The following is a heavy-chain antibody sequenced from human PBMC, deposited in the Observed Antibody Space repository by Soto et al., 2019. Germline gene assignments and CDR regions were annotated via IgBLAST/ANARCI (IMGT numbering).Heavy chain of an antibody. CDR1: GFTFTRYS. Sequence: EVQLVESGGGLVKPGGSLRLSCAASGFTFTRYSMNWVRQAPGKGLEWVSSISSTTNYIYYGDSMKGRFTISRDNAKNALYLEMNILRAEDTAVYYCARESEDLTSNFDYWCQGTLVTVSS. CDR2: ISSTTNYI. J-gene: IGHJ4*02. V-gene: IGHV3-21*06. CDR3: ARESEDLTSNFDY.